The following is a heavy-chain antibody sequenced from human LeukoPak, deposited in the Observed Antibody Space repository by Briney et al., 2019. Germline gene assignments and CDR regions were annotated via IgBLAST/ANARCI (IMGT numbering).Heavy chain of an antibody. D-gene: IGHD6-19*01. CDR2: IRSDGSST. J-gene: IGHJ4*02. CDR1: GFSFSAYI. V-gene: IGHV3-64*01. Sequence: QPGGSLGLSCVASGFSFSAYIMHWVRQAPGKGLEYVSAIRSDGSSTFYPNSVKGRFAISRDNSKSTLYLQMGSLRAEDTAVYYCTRRYGGHSGWAGYHDSWGQGTLVTVSS. CDR3: TRRYGGHSGWAGYHDS.